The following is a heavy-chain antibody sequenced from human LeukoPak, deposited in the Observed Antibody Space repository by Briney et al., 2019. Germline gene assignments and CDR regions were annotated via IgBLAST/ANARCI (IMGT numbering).Heavy chain of an antibody. Sequence: PGGSLRLSCAASGFTFSSYGMHWVRQAPGKGLEWVAVISYDGSNKYYADSVKGRFTISRDNSKNTLYLQMNSLRAGDTAVYYCAKDGRLLNYDSSGYSDYWGQGTLVTVSS. V-gene: IGHV3-30*18. CDR3: AKDGRLLNYDSSGYSDY. CDR1: GFTFSSYG. CDR2: ISYDGSNK. J-gene: IGHJ4*02. D-gene: IGHD3-22*01.